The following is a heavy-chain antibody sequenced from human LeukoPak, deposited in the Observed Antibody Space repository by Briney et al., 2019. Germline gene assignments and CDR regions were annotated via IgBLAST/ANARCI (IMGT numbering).Heavy chain of an antibody. J-gene: IGHJ4*02. CDR3: ARKDHAVATIDY. CDR2: IYYSGST. D-gene: IGHD5-12*01. V-gene: IGHV4-34*01. Sequence: SETLSLTCAVYGGSLSGYYWSWIRQPPGKGLEWIGSIYYSGSTYYNPSLKSRVTISVDTSKNQFSLKLSSVTAADTAVYYCARKDHAVATIDYWGQGTLVTVSS. CDR1: GGSLSGYY.